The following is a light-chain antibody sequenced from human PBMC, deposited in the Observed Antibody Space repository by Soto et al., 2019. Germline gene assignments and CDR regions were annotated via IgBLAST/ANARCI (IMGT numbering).Light chain of an antibody. CDR1: QAIGNY. V-gene: IGKV1-27*01. J-gene: IGKJ5*01. CDR3: QRYNGAPST. Sequence: DIQMTQSPSSLSASVGDRVTITCRASQAIGNYVAWYQHKPGEVPHLLIFAASTLQSGVPSRFSGRGSGTVFTLTINSLQPEDAATFYCQRYNGAPSTFGQGTRLEIK. CDR2: AAS.